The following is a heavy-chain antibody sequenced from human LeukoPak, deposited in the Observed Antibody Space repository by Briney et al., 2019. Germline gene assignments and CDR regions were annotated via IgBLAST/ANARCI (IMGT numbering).Heavy chain of an antibody. CDR3: AKQQYPGIVVADLYFDY. CDR1: GFTFSNAW. V-gene: IGHV3-66*04. D-gene: IGHD6-19*01. CDR2: IYSGGST. J-gene: IGHJ4*02. Sequence: PGGSLRLSCAASGFTFSNAWMSWVRQAPGKGLEWVSVIYSGGSTYYADSVKGRFTISRDNSKNTLYLQMNSLRAEDTAVYYCAKQQYPGIVVADLYFDYWGQGTLVTVSS.